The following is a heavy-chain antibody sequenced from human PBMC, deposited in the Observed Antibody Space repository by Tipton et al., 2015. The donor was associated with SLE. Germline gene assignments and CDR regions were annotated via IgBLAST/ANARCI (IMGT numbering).Heavy chain of an antibody. D-gene: IGHD3-16*01. V-gene: IGHV4-34*01. CDR1: GGSFSGYH. CDR3: ARGGAVWYYYYYMDV. Sequence: TLSLTCAVYGGSFSGYHWNWIRQPPGKGLEWIGEIKHSGSTNYNPSPRSRVTISVDTSKNQFSLKLSSVTVADTAVYYCARGGAVWYYYYYMDVWGKGTTVTVSS. CDR2: IKHSGST. J-gene: IGHJ6*03.